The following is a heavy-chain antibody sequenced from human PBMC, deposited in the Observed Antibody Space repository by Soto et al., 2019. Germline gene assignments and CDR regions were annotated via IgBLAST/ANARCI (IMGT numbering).Heavy chain of an antibody. CDR2: IYYSGST. V-gene: IGHV4-59*01. J-gene: IGHJ4*02. CDR3: ARERSGYETEYYFDY. Sequence: PSETLSLTCTVSGGSISSYYWSWIRQPPGKGLEWIGYIYYSGSTNYNPSLKSRVTISVDTSKNQFSLKLSSVTAADTAVYYCARERSGYETEYYFDYWGQGTLVTVSS. D-gene: IGHD3-3*01. CDR1: GGSISSYY.